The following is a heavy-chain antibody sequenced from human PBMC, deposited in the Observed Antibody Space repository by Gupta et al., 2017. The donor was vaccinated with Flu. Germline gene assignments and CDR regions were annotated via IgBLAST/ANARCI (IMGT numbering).Heavy chain of an antibody. CDR1: GGSFSGYY. V-gene: IGHV4-34*01. Sequence: QVQLQQWGAGLLKPSETLSLTCAVYGGSFSGYYWSWIRQPPGKGLEWIGEINHSGSTNYNPSLKSRVTISVDTSKNQFSLKLSSVTAADTAVYYCARGWFGAPTHGQWLVPTGYYFDYWGQGTLVTVSS. D-gene: IGHD6-19*01. CDR2: INHSGST. J-gene: IGHJ4*02. CDR3: ARGWFGAPTHGQWLVPTGYYFDY.